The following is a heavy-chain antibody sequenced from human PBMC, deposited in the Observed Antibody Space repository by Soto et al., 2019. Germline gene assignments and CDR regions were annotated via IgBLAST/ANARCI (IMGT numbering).Heavy chain of an antibody. CDR1: GGTFSNYA. J-gene: IGHJ1*01. Sequence: QVQLVQSGAEVKKPGSSVKVSCKAYGGTFSNYAISWVRQAPGQGLEWMGDIIPIFGTTKNAQTFQGRVTMTADESTGKAYMELSSLRSEDTAVDYCASRGERDYYDTSGDGWGQGTLVIVSS. CDR3: ASRGERDYYDTSGDG. CDR2: IIPIFGTT. D-gene: IGHD3-22*01. V-gene: IGHV1-69*12.